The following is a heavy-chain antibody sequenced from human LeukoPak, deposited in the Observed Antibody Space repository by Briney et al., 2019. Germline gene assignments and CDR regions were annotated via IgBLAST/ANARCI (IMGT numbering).Heavy chain of an antibody. CDR3: ARASRGAPRLGFGP. Sequence: PSQTLSLTCTVSGGSISSGGYYWSWIRQHPGTGLEWIGYIYYSGSTYYNPSLKSRLTISLDTSKNQFSLNLSSVTAADTAVYYWARASRGAPRLGFGPLGQGNQVTVSS. D-gene: IGHD3-22*01. CDR1: GGSISSGGYY. J-gene: IGHJ5*01. V-gene: IGHV4-31*03. CDR2: IYYSGST.